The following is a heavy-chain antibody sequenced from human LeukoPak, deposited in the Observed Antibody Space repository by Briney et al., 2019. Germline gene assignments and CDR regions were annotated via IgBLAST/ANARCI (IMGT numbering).Heavy chain of an antibody. V-gene: IGHV4-39*01. CDR1: GGSISSSSYY. J-gene: IGHJ4*02. Sequence: SETLSLTCTVSGGSISSSSYYWGWIRQPPGKGLEWIGSIYYSGSTYYNPSLKSRVTISVDTSKNQFSLKLSSVTAADTAVYYCARHVLGYSSGWYNYWGQGTLVTVSS. CDR3: ARHVLGYSSGWYNY. CDR2: IYYSGST. D-gene: IGHD6-19*01.